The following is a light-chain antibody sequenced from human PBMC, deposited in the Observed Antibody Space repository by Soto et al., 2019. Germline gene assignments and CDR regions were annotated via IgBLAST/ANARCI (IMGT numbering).Light chain of an antibody. CDR2: DAS. CDR1: QNINNY. J-gene: IGKJ1*01. V-gene: IGKV1-33*01. Sequence: DIQMTQSPSSLSASVGDRVTITCQASQNINNYLNWYKHKPGRAPNLLIYDASNLEAGVPSRFRGSGSGTDFTFTIRRLKPEDIATDYCQQYENIPTFCQGTKVEIK. CDR3: QQYENIPT.